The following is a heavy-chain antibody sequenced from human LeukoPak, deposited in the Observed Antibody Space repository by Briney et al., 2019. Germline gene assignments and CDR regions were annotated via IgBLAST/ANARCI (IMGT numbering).Heavy chain of an antibody. CDR1: GGSISSSNW. D-gene: IGHD3-3*01. Sequence: PSGTLSLTCAVSGGSISSSNWWSWVRQPPGKGLEWIGEIYHSGSTNYNPSLKSRVTISVDKSKNQFSLKLSSVTAADTAVYYCARAYYDFWSGYYYTFDYWGQGTLVTVSS. CDR2: IYHSGST. J-gene: IGHJ4*02. CDR3: ARAYYDFWSGYYYTFDY. V-gene: IGHV4-4*02.